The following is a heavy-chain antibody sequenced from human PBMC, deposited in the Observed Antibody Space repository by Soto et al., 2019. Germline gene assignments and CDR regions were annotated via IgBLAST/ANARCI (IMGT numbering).Heavy chain of an antibody. V-gene: IGHV1-18*04. CDR2: ISAYNGNT. CDR1: GYTFTSYG. J-gene: IGHJ6*02. D-gene: IGHD4-17*01. CDR3: ARTYGDLSYYYGMDI. Sequence: ASVKVSCKASGYTFTSYGISCVRQAPGQGLEWMGWISAYNGNTNYAQKLQGRVTMTTDTSTSTAYMELRSLRSDDTAVYYCARTYGDLSYYYGMDIWGQGTMVTVSS.